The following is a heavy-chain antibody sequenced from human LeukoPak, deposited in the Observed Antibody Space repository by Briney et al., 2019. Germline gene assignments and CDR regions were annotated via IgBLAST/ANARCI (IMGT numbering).Heavy chain of an antibody. CDR1: GFTFRNAW. Sequence: GGPLRLSCAASGFTFRNAWLSWVRKARGKGLEWVGRIKSKTVGWATDYAAPMKGRFTISRDDSKHTLCVQMNSLKTQDPTVYYCTTGYDYVWGSYSYYFDYWGRETQGRVSS. V-gene: IGHV3-15*01. J-gene: IGHJ4*02. CDR3: TTGYDYVWGSYSYYFDY. D-gene: IGHD3-16*01. CDR2: IKSKTVGWAT.